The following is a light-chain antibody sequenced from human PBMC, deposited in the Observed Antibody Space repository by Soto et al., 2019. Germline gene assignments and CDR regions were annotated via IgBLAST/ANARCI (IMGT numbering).Light chain of an antibody. Sequence: QSVLTQPPSASGSPGQSVTISCTGTSSDVGDYNYVSWYQQHPGKAPKLMIYEVSKRPSGVPDRFSGSKSGNTASLTVSGLQAEDEADYYCSSYTSRSTLVFGTGTKLTVL. CDR3: SSYTSRSTLV. V-gene: IGLV2-8*01. CDR1: SSDVGDYNY. CDR2: EVS. J-gene: IGLJ1*01.